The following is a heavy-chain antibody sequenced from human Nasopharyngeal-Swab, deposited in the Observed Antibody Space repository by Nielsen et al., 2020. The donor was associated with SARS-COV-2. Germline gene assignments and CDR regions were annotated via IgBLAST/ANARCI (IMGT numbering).Heavy chain of an antibody. Sequence: ASVKVSCKASGYTFTSYAMHWVRQAPGQRFEWMGWINAGNGNTKYSQKFQGRVTITRDTSASTAYMELRSLRSDDTAVYYCARGGVADKSEGIDYWGQGTLVTVSS. D-gene: IGHD2-15*01. CDR1: GYTFTSYA. CDR2: INAGNGNT. V-gene: IGHV1-3*01. CDR3: ARGGVADKSEGIDY. J-gene: IGHJ4*02.